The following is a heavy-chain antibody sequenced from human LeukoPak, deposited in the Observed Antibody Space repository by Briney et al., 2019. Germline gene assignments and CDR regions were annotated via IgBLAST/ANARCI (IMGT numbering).Heavy chain of an antibody. V-gene: IGHV3-23*01. Sequence: GGSLRLSCAASGFTFSSYAMSWVRQAPGKGLEWVSAISGSGGSTYYADSVKGRFTISRDNSKNTLYLQMNSLRAEDTAVYYCARDYYDSSGLLYFDYWGQGTLVTVSS. D-gene: IGHD3-22*01. J-gene: IGHJ4*02. CDR2: ISGSGGST. CDR1: GFTFSSYA. CDR3: ARDYYDSSGLLYFDY.